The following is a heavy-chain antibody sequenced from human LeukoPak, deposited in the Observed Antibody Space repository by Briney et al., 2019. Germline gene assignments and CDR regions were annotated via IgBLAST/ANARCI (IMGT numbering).Heavy chain of an antibody. V-gene: IGHV4-59*08. J-gene: IGHJ4*02. Sequence: SETLSLTCTVSGGSINSYYWSWIRQPPGKGLEWIGYIDYSGSTTYNPSLNSRLTISVDTSKNQFSLKLNSVTAADTAVHYCARLGEVPAAMTCDYWGQGTLVTVSS. CDR2: IDYSGST. CDR1: GGSINSYY. CDR3: ARLGEVPAAMTCDY. D-gene: IGHD2-2*01.